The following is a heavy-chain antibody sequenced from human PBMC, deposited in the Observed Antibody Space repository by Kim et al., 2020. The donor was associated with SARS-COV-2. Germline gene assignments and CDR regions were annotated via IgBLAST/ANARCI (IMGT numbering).Heavy chain of an antibody. J-gene: IGHJ4*02. Sequence: GGSLRLSCAASGFTFSNYGMHWVRQAPGKGLEWVAVIWYDGSKNYYTDSVKGRFTISRDNSKNTLYLQMNSLRAEDTAVYYCASPLYGGGGSCYLWVQGT. V-gene: IGHV3-33*01. CDR2: IWYDGSKN. CDR1: GFTFSNYG. CDR3: ASPLYGGGGSCYL. D-gene: IGHD2-15*01.